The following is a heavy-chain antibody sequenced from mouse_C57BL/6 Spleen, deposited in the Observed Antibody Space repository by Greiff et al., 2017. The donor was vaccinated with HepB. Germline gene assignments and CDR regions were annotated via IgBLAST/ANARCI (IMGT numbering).Heavy chain of an antibody. D-gene: IGHD1-1*01. V-gene: IGHV2-9-1*01. Sequence: VQRVESGPGLVAPSQSLSITCTVSGFSLTSYAISWVRQPPGKGLEWLGVIWTGGGTNYNSALKSRLSISKDNSKSQVFLKMNRLQTDDTARYYCARKNYGSSYGYWYFDVWGTGTTVTVSS. CDR1: GFSLTSYA. J-gene: IGHJ1*03. CDR3: ARKNYGSSYGYWYFDV. CDR2: IWTGGGT.